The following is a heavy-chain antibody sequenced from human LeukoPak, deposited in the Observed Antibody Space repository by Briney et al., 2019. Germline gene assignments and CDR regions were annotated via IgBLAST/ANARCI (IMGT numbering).Heavy chain of an antibody. CDR2: IHHGGTT. D-gene: IGHD3-10*01. Sequence: PSETLSLTCTVSGYSISSAYYWGWIRQPPGKDLEWIGSIHHGGTTYYNPSLKSRVTISVDTSKNQFSLKLSSVTAADTAVYYCASVGSGSYYDNWFDPWGQGTLVTVSS. J-gene: IGHJ5*02. CDR3: ASVGSGSYYDNWFDP. V-gene: IGHV4-38-2*02. CDR1: GYSISSAYY.